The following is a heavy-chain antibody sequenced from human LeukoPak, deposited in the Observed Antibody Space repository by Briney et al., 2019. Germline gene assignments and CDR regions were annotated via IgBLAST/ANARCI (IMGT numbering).Heavy chain of an antibody. V-gene: IGHV3-23*01. Sequence: GGSLRLSCAASGFTFSSYAMSWVRQAPGKGLEWVSAISGSGGSTYYADSVKGRFTIFRDNSKNTLYLQMNSLRAEDTAVYYCAKDLASSTSRRFDPWGQGTLVTVSS. J-gene: IGHJ5*02. CDR2: ISGSGGST. D-gene: IGHD2-2*01. CDR1: GFTFSSYA. CDR3: AKDLASSTSRRFDP.